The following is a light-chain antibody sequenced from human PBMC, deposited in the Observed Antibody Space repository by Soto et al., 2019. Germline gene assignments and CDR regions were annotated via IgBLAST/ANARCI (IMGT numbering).Light chain of an antibody. J-gene: IGLJ1*01. V-gene: IGLV2-23*02. CDR3: CSYAGSSNFYV. CDR1: SSDVGSYNL. CDR2: EVS. Sequence: QSVLTQPASVSGSPGQSITISCTGTSSDVGSYNLVSWYQQHPGKAPKLMIYEVSKRPSGVSNRFSGSKSGNTASLTISGLQAEDYADYYCCSYAGSSNFYVFGTGTNVTVL.